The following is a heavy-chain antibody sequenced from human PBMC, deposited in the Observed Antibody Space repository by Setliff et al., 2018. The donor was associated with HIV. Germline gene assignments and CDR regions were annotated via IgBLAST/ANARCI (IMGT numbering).Heavy chain of an antibody. D-gene: IGHD6-6*01. Sequence: SETLSLTCTVSGDSISNYHWSWIRRPPGKRLEFIGFFHHSGSPIYNPSLDSRVNISVDTSKHQFSLNLISVTSADTAVYYCARSLARDYWCFSHWGRGSLVTVSS. CDR3: ARSLARDYWCFSH. CDR2: FHHSGSP. J-gene: IGHJ2*01. V-gene: IGHV4-59*13. CDR1: GDSISNYH.